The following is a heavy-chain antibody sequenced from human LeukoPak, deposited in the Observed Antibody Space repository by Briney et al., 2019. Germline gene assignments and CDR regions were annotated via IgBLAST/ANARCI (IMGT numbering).Heavy chain of an antibody. J-gene: IGHJ6*02. D-gene: IGHD1-26*01. CDR2: ISGSGGRT. Sequence: GGSLSLTCAASGFTFSSYAMSWVRQAPGKGLEWVSSISGSGGRTYYADSVKGRFTISRDNSKNTLDLQMNSPKAEDTAIYYCAKDIRPGGGGMPVRGQGTTVTVSS. V-gene: IGHV3-23*01. CDR3: AKDIRPGGGGMPV. CDR1: GFTFSSYA.